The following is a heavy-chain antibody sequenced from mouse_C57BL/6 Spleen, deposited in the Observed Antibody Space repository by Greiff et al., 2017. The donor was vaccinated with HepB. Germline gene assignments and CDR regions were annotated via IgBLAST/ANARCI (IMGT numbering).Heavy chain of an antibody. D-gene: IGHD3-2*02. J-gene: IGHJ2*01. V-gene: IGHV6-3*01. CDR2: IRLKSDNYAT. Sequence: EVKLVESGGGLVQPGGSMKLSCVASGFTFSNYWMNWVRQSPEKGLEWVAQIRLKSDNYATHYAESVKGRFTISRDDSKSSVYLQMNNLRAEDTGIYYCTKQLRLFDYWGQGTTLTVSS. CDR3: TKQLRLFDY. CDR1: GFTFSNYW.